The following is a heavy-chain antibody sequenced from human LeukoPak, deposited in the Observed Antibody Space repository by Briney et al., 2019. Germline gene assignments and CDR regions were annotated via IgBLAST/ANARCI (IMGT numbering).Heavy chain of an antibody. D-gene: IGHD1-7*01. CDR3: VQDVELTPFDY. V-gene: IGHV3-30*02. J-gene: IGHJ4*02. CDR1: GFTFSTYG. CDR2: IRYDGSSK. Sequence: PGGSLRLSCAASGFTFSTYGMHWVRQAPGKGLEWVAFIRYDGSSKFYADSVKGRFSISRDNSKNTMYLQMNSLRVEDTAVYYCVQDVELTPFDYWGQGTLVTVSS.